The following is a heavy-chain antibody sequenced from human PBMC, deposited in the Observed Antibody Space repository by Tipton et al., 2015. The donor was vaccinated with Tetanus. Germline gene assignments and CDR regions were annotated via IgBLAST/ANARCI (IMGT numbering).Heavy chain of an antibody. CDR2: IIPALSTT. J-gene: IGHJ4*02. V-gene: IGHV1-69*18. D-gene: IGHD1-7*01. CDR1: GGGFTKVA. CDR3: ARGHSPLYNWNFGYFDS. Sequence: QLVQSGAEVKKPGSSVKVSCKASGGGFTKVAITWLRQAPGQRFELIGTIIPALSTTTYEQKFRGRVTITADGSTTTAYMELSSLTSDDTAVYFCARGHSPLYNWNFGYFDSWGQGSLVTVSS.